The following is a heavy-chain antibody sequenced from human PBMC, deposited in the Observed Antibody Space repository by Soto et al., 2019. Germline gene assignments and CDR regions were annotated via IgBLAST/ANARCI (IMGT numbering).Heavy chain of an antibody. CDR1: GGSFRGYY. D-gene: IGHD5-18*01. V-gene: IGHV4-34*01. Sequence: PSETLSLTCAVYGGSFRGYYWSWIRQPPGKGLEWIGEINHSGSTNYNPSLKSRVTISVDTSKNQFSLKLNSVTAADTAVYYCARALGYTYGHLPIDYWGQGTLVTGSS. CDR3: ARALGYTYGHLPIDY. J-gene: IGHJ4*02. CDR2: INHSGST.